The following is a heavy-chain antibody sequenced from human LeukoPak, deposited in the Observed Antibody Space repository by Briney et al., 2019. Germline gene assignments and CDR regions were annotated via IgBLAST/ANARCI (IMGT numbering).Heavy chain of an antibody. V-gene: IGHV4-61*01. Sequence: SGTLSLTCTVSVGYVSSGRYYWSWIRQPPGKGLEWIGYIYYSGSTNYNPSLKSRVTISIDTSKNQFSLKLSSVTAADTAVYYCARDRVRGSSNPYFDYWGQGTLVTVSS. D-gene: IGHD1-26*01. CDR3: ARDRVRGSSNPYFDY. CDR2: IYYSGST. J-gene: IGHJ4*02. CDR1: VGYVSSGRYY.